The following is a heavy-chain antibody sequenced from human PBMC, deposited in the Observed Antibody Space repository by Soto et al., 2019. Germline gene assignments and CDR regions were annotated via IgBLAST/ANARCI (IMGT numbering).Heavy chain of an antibody. CDR2: ITDSSRT. Sequence: EVQLSESGGGLVQPGGSLRLSCVASGFTFSIYDMGWVRQAPGKGLEWVSGITDSSRTYYADSVKGRFTISRDNSKNTLYLQMSILRADDTALYFWAKEGGSGSLSYFDSWGQGALVTVSS. D-gene: IGHD3-10*01. CDR1: GFTFSIYD. CDR3: AKEGGSGSLSYFDS. J-gene: IGHJ4*02. V-gene: IGHV3-23*01.